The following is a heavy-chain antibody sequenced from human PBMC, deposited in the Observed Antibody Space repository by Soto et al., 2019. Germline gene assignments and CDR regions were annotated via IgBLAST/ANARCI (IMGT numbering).Heavy chain of an antibody. J-gene: IGHJ6*02. CDR1: GGSITNYY. CDR2: IQYNGYS. D-gene: IGHD3-10*01. V-gene: IGHV4-59*08. Sequence: QVQLQESGPGLVKPSETLSLTCTVSGGSITNYYCSWFRQPPGKGLEWIGYIQYNGYSAYNLSLKSRVTMSMATSKTQFSLMLESVTATATAVYYCARHGFGSLHGLVDVWGQGTTVIVSS. CDR3: ARHGFGSLHGLVDV.